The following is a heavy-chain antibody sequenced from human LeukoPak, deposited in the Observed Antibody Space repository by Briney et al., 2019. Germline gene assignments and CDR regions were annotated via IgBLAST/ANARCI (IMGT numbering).Heavy chain of an antibody. CDR3: ARGPTRYYFDY. Sequence: SETLSLTCTVSGGSISSYYWSWIRQPPGKGLEWIGYIYYSGSTNYNPSLKSRVTLSVDTPKNQFSLKLSSVTAADTAVYYCARGPTRYYFDYWGQGTLVTVSS. CDR1: GGSISSYY. V-gene: IGHV4-59*12. J-gene: IGHJ4*02. CDR2: IYYSGST.